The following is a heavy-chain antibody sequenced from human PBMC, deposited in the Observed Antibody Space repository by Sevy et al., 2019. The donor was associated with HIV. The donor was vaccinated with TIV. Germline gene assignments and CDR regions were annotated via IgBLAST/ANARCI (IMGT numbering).Heavy chain of an antibody. CDR3: AREGGELAMDV. D-gene: IGHD3-16*01. V-gene: IGHV3-11*04. CDR1: GFIFSDYP. Sequence: GSLRLSCTASGFIFSDYPMNWIRQAPGKGLEWVSYISSPGGTIYYADSLKGRFTISRDNTKNSLYLQMNGLKPEDTAIYYCAREGGELAMDVWGKGTTVTVSS. CDR2: ISSPGGTI. J-gene: IGHJ6*03.